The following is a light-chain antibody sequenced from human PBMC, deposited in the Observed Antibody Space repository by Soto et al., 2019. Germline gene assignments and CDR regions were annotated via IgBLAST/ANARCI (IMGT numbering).Light chain of an antibody. CDR3: QQYYSYPPT. Sequence: DIRMTQSPSTLSASLGDRVTITCRASQSISSWLAWYQQKPGKAPKVLIYDASSLEYGVPSRFSGSGSGTDFTLTISGLHPEDFATCYCQQYYSYPPTFGQGTKVDIK. V-gene: IGKV1-5*01. CDR2: DAS. J-gene: IGKJ1*01. CDR1: QSISSW.